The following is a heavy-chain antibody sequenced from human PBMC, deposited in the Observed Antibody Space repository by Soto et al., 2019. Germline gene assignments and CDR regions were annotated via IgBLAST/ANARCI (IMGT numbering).Heavy chain of an antibody. CDR1: GDSVSSNSAV. J-gene: IGHJ4*02. Sequence: SQTLSLTCARSGDSVSSNSAVWNWIRQSPSRGLEWLGRAYYRSKWYNDYAVAVKSRIIINPDTSRNQFSPQLSSVTPEDTAVYYCATDRVVVRGLPKSFDYWGQGTQVTVYS. CDR3: ATDRVVVRGLPKSFDY. D-gene: IGHD3-10*01. V-gene: IGHV6-1*01. CDR2: AYYRSKWYN.